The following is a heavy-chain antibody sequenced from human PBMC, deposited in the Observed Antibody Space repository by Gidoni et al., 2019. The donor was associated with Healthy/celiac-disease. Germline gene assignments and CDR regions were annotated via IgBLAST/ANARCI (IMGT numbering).Heavy chain of an antibody. J-gene: IGHJ3*02. Sequence: EVQLVESGGGLVQPGGSLRLSCAASGFAFSSYWMHWVRQAPGKGLVWVSRINSDGSRPSYADSVKGRFTVSRDNAKNTLYLQMNSLRAEDTAVYYCARYTMADAFDIWGQGTMVTVSS. D-gene: IGHD3-10*01. CDR3: ARYTMADAFDI. CDR2: INSDGSRP. CDR1: GFAFSSYW. V-gene: IGHV3-74*01.